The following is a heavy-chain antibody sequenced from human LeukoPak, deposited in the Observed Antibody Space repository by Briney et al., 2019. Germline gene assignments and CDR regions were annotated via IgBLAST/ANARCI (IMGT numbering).Heavy chain of an antibody. CDR3: AKSTLFGVVPSGYFDY. Sequence: PGGSLRLSCAASGFTFSSYAMSWVRQAPGKGLEWVSAISGSGGSTYYADSVKGRFTISRDNSKNTLYLQMNSLRAEDTAVYYCAKSTLFGVVPSGYFDYWGQGTLVTVSS. CDR1: GFTFSSYA. D-gene: IGHD3-3*01. V-gene: IGHV3-23*01. J-gene: IGHJ4*02. CDR2: ISGSGGST.